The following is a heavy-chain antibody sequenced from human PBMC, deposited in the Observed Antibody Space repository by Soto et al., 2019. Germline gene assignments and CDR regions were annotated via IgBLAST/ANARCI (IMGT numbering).Heavy chain of an antibody. Sequence: QVQLVQSGAEVKKPGASVKVSCKASGYTFTSYGISWVRQAPGQGLEWMGWISAYNGNTNYAQKLQGRVTMTTDTSTSTAYMELRSLISDDTAVYYCARDIPPYYGSGSYSPLWDYWGQGTLVTVSS. D-gene: IGHD3-10*01. CDR1: GYTFTSYG. V-gene: IGHV1-18*01. J-gene: IGHJ4*02. CDR2: ISAYNGNT. CDR3: ARDIPPYYGSGSYSPLWDY.